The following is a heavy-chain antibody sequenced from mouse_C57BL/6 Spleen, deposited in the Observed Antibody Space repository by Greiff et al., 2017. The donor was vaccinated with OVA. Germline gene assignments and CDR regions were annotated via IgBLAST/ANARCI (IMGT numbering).Heavy chain of an antibody. CDR2: IYPGDGDT. Sequence: VQLQQSGPELVKPGASVKISCKASGYAFSSSWMNWVKQRPGKGLEWIGRIYPGDGDTNYNGKFKGKATLTVDKSSSTAYMELRSLTSEDSAVYYCARKDSSGYGDYAMDYWGQGTSVTVSS. V-gene: IGHV1-82*01. D-gene: IGHD3-2*02. CDR1: GYAFSSSW. J-gene: IGHJ4*01. CDR3: ARKDSSGYGDYAMDY.